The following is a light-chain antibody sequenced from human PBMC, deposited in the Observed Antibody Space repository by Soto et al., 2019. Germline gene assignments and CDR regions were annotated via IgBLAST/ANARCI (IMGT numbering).Light chain of an antibody. J-gene: IGLJ1*01. CDR2: GNS. CDR3: QSYDSSLSGLYV. CDR1: SSNIGAGYD. Sequence: QSVLTQPPSVSGAPGQRVTISCTGSSSNIGAGYDVHWYPQIPGTAPKLLIYGNSNRPSGVPDRFSGSKSGTSASLVIAGLQAEDEADYYFQSYDSSLSGLYVFGTGTKVPVI. V-gene: IGLV1-40*01.